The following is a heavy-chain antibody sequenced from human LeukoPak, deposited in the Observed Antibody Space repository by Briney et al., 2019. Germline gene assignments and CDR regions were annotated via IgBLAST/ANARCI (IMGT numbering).Heavy chain of an antibody. J-gene: IGHJ4*02. CDR1: GFTFSDYY. CDR3: ARVYYYDSSGYCFDY. D-gene: IGHD3-22*01. V-gene: IGHV3-11*04. CDR2: ISSSGSTI. Sequence: PGGSLRLSCAASGFTFSDYYMSWIRQAPGKGLEWVSYISSSGSTIYYADSVKGRFTISRDNAKNPLYLQMNSLRAEDTAVYYCARVYYYDSSGYCFDYWGQGTLVTVSS.